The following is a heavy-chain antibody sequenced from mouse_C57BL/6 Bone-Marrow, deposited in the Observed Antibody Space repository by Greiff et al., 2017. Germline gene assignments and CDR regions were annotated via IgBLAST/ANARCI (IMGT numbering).Heavy chain of an antibody. CDR2: INPGSGGT. CDR3: ARSKNWDSWFAY. Sequence: VQLQQSGAELVRPGTSVKVSCKAFGYAFTNYLIEWVKQRPGQGLEWIGVINPGSGGTNYNGKFKGKATLTADKSSSTAYMQLSSLTSEDSAVYFCARSKNWDSWFAYWGQGTLVTVSA. V-gene: IGHV1-54*01. D-gene: IGHD4-1*01. CDR1: GYAFTNYL. J-gene: IGHJ3*01.